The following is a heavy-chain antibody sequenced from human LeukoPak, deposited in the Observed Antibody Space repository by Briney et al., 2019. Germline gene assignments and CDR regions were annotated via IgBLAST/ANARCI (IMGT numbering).Heavy chain of an antibody. CDR2: IYTSGST. J-gene: IGHJ6*03. CDR3: ARQRELRWSHYYMDV. V-gene: IGHV4-4*07. CDR1: GGSISSYY. D-gene: IGHD1-26*01. Sequence: TSETLSLTCTVSGGSISSYYWSWIRQPAGKGLEWIGRIYTSGSTNYNPSLKSRVTMSLDTSKNQFSLKLSSVTAADTAVYYCARQRELRWSHYYMDVWGKGTTVTVSS.